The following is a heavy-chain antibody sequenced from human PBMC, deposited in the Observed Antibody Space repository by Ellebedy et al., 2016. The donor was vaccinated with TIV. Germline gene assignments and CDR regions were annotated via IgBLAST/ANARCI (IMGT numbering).Heavy chain of an antibody. CDR2: INSDGSST. V-gene: IGHV3-74*01. D-gene: IGHD3-10*01. CDR1: GFTFSSYA. CDR3: ARVDYYGSGRHWFDP. Sequence: GESLKISCAASGFTFSSYAMSWVRQAPGKGLVWVSRINSDGSSTSYADSVKGRFTISRDNAKNTLYLQMNSLRAEDTAVYYCARVDYYGSGRHWFDPWGQGTLVTVSS. J-gene: IGHJ5*02.